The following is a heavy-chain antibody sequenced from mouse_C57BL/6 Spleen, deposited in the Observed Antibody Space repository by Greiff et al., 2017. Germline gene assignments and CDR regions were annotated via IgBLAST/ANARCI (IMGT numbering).Heavy chain of an antibody. CDR1: GYTFTSYW. CDR3: ARETLIYDGYYNFDY. Sequence: VQLQQSGAELVKPGASVKMSCKASGYTFTSYWITWVKQRPGQGLEWIGDIYPGSGSTNYNEKFKSKATLTVDTSSSTAYMQLSSLTSEDSAVYYCARETLIYDGYYNFDYWGQGTTLTVSS. V-gene: IGHV1-55*01. CDR2: IYPGSGST. J-gene: IGHJ2*01. D-gene: IGHD2-3*01.